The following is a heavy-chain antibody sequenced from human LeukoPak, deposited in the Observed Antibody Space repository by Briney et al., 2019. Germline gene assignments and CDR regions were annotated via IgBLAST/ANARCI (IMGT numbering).Heavy chain of an antibody. J-gene: IGHJ4*02. CDR1: GGSISSSNW. D-gene: IGHD5-18*01. CDR2: IYHSGST. CDR3: ARHPRGYSYGRGPFDY. V-gene: IGHV4-4*02. Sequence: SGTLSLTCAVSGGSISSSNWWSWVRQPPGKGLEWIGEIYHSGSTNYNPSLKSRVTISVDTSKNQFSLKLSSVTAADTAVYYCARHPRGYSYGRGPFDYWGQGTLVTVSS.